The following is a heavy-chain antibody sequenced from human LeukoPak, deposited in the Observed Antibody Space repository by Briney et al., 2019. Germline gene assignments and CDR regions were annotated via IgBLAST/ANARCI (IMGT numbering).Heavy chain of an antibody. J-gene: IGHJ4*02. D-gene: IGHD1-20*01. CDR3: ARVPLYNWIDY. Sequence: GGSLRLSCAASGFTFSDYYMSWIRQAPGKGLEWVSYISSSGSAIYYADSVKGRFTISRDNAKNSLYLQMNSLRAEDTAVYYCARVPLYNWIDYWGQGTLVTVSS. CDR2: ISSSGSAI. V-gene: IGHV3-11*01. CDR1: GFTFSDYY.